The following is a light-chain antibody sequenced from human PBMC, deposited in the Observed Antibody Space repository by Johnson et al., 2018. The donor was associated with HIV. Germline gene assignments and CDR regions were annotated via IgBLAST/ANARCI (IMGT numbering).Light chain of an antibody. Sequence: QSVLTQPPSVSAAPGQRVTISCSGSSSNIGNNYISWYQQLPGTAPKLLIYDNNKRPSGIPDRFSGSKSVTSATLGITGLQTGDEADYYCGTWDSSLSAPVFGTGTKVTVL. CDR3: GTWDSSLSAPV. V-gene: IGLV1-51*01. CDR2: DNN. J-gene: IGLJ1*01. CDR1: SSNIGNNY.